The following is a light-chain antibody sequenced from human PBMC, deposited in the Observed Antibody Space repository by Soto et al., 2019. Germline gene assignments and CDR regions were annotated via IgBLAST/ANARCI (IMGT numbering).Light chain of an antibody. J-gene: IGKJ1*01. CDR3: QQFYNYPRT. CDR1: QDIGTY. CDR2: DAS. V-gene: IGKV1-8*01. Sequence: AIRMTQSPSSFSASTGDRVSITCRATQDIGTYLAWYQQIPGKAPKLLIYDASILQTGVPSRFSGSGSGTDFTLTISYLQSEDFGTYYCQQFYNYPRTFGQGTKVEIK.